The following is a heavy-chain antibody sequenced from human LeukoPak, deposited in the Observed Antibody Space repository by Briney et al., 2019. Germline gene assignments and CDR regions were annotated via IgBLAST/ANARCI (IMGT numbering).Heavy chain of an antibody. CDR2: IKQDGSEK. V-gene: IGHV3-7*04. CDR1: GFTFSGYW. Sequence: GGSLRLSCAASGFTFSGYWMSWVRQAPGKGLEWVANIKQDGSEKYYVDSVKGRFTISRDNAKNSLYLQMNSLRAEDTAVYYCARGGGNLFDYWGQGTLVTVSS. J-gene: IGHJ4*02. D-gene: IGHD4-23*01. CDR3: ARGGGNLFDY.